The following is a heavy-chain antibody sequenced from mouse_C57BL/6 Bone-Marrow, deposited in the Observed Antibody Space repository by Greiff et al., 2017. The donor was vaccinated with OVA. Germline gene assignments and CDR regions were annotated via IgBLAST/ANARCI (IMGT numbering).Heavy chain of an antibody. D-gene: IGHD3-3*01. CDR2: INPYNGGT. CDR1: GYTFTDYY. V-gene: IGHV1-19*01. J-gene: IGHJ1*03. Sequence: DVHLVESGPVLVKPGASVKMSCKASGYTFTDYYMNWVKQSHGKSLEWIGVINPYNGGTSYNQKFKGKATLTVDKSSSTAYMELNSLTSEDSAVYYCARGDPPWYFDVWGTGTTVTVSS. CDR3: ARGDPPWYFDV.